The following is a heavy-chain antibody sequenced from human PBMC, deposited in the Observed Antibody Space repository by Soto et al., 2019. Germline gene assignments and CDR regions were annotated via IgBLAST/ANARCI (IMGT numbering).Heavy chain of an antibody. CDR1: GFTFSSYA. CDR3: AKQVWVFEVVAPIDY. Sequence: EVQLLESGGGLVQPGGSLRLSCAASGFTFSSYAMSWARQAPGKGLEWVSAISGSGGSTYYADSVKGRFTISRDNSKNTLYLQMNSLRAEDTAVYYCAKQVWVFEVVAPIDYWGQGTLVTVSS. V-gene: IGHV3-23*01. CDR2: ISGSGGST. J-gene: IGHJ4*02. D-gene: IGHD2-15*01.